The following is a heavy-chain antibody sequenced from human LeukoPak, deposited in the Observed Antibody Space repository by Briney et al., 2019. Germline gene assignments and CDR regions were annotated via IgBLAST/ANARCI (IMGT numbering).Heavy chain of an antibody. CDR2: IIPILGIA. CDR3: ARDTNIPESETFHY. D-gene: IGHD2-2*02. Sequence: GASVKVSCKASGGTFSSYAISWVRQAPGQGLEWMGRIIPILGIANYAQKFQGRVTITADKSTSTAYMELSSLRSEDTAVYYCARDTNIPESETFHYWGQGTLVTVSS. J-gene: IGHJ4*02. V-gene: IGHV1-69*04. CDR1: GGTFSSYA.